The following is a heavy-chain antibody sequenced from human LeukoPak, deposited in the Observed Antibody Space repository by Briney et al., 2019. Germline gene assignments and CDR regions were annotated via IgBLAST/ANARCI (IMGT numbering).Heavy chain of an antibody. D-gene: IGHD3-22*01. CDR3: ARSYYDSSGYDYFYYGMDV. CDR1: GGSISSYY. V-gene: IGHV4-59*01. CDR2: IYYGGST. Sequence: SETLSLTCTVSGGSISSYYWSWIRQPPGKGLEWIGYIYYGGSTTYNPSLKSRVTISVDTSKNQFSLKLSSVTAADTAVYYCARSYYDSSGYDYFYYGMDVWGQGTTVTVSS. J-gene: IGHJ6*02.